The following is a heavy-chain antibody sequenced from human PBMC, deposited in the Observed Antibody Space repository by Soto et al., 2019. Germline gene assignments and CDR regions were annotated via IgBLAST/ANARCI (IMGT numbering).Heavy chain of an antibody. CDR3: ARGGYCSSTSCLRTYYYYYYMDV. V-gene: IGHV4-59*12. J-gene: IGHJ6*03. CDR2: IYYSGST. Sequence: SETLSLTCTVSGGSISSYYWSWIRQPPGKGLEWIGYIYYSGSTNYNPSLKSRVTISVDTSKNQFSLKLSSVTAADTAVYYCARGGYCSSTSCLRTYYYYYYMDVWGKGTTVTVSS. CDR1: GGSISSYY. D-gene: IGHD2-2*01.